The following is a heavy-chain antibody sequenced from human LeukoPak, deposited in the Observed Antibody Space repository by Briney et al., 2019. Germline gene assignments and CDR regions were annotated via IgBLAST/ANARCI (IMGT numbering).Heavy chain of an antibody. Sequence: PGGSLRLSCAASGFTFSSYAMHWVRQAPGKGLEWVAVISYDGSNKYYADSVKGRFTISRDNSKNTLYLQMNSLRAEDTAVYYCARDRTTLRNYYYYGMDVWGQGTTATVSS. J-gene: IGHJ6*02. D-gene: IGHD4-11*01. CDR3: ARDRTTLRNYYYYGMDV. V-gene: IGHV3-30-3*01. CDR1: GFTFSSYA. CDR2: ISYDGSNK.